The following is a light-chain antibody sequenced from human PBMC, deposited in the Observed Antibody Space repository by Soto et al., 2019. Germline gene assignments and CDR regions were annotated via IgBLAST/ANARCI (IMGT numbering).Light chain of an antibody. Sequence: QSVLTQPASVFGSPGQSITISCTGTSSDVGGYNLVSWYQQHPGKAPKLMIYEVSNRPSGVSNRFSGSKSGNTASLTISGLQPEDEADYSCCSFAGSYSYVFGTGTKVTV. J-gene: IGLJ1*01. CDR2: EVS. CDR3: CSFAGSYSYV. V-gene: IGLV2-14*03. CDR1: SSDVGGYNL.